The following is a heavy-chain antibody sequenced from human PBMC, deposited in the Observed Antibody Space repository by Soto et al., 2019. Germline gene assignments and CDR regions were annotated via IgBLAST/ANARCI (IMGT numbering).Heavy chain of an antibody. CDR2: INHSGST. V-gene: IGHV4-34*01. Sequence: TLSLTCAVYGGSFSNYFWTWIRQPPGKGLEWIGEINHSGSTNYNPSLKSRVTISLDTSKNQFSLKLSSVTAADTAVYYCASHLNFQDPPDYYGMDVWGQGTTVTVSS. CDR1: GGSFSNYF. CDR3: ASHLNFQDPPDYYGMDV. J-gene: IGHJ6*02.